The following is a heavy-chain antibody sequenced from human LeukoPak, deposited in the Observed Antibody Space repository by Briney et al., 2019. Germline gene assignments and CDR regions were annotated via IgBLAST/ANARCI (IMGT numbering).Heavy chain of an antibody. J-gene: IGHJ4*02. V-gene: IGHV3-43*01. CDR3: AKGRRRGYAYGTIDS. Sequence: GGSLRLSCAASGFTFDYFTTYWVRQSPGKGLEWVSLISLDGNNAYYADSVRGRFTISRDNSKNFLYLQMNSLTSEDTALYYCAKGRRRGYAYGTIDSWGQGTLVTVSS. CDR2: ISLDGNNA. D-gene: IGHD5-18*01. CDR1: GFTFDYFT.